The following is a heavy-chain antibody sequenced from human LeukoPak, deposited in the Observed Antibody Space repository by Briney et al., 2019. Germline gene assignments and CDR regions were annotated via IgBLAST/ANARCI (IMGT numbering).Heavy chain of an antibody. CDR1: GFTFDSYS. Sequence: GGSLRLSCAASGFTFDSYSMSWVRQAPGKGLEWVSYITSGSSTIYYPDSVKGRFTISRDNAKNSLYLQMNSLRAEDTAVYYCALGYCSSTSCLLGMDVWGQGTTVTVSS. J-gene: IGHJ6*02. CDR3: ALGYCSSTSCLLGMDV. CDR2: ITSGSSTI. D-gene: IGHD2-2*01. V-gene: IGHV3-48*04.